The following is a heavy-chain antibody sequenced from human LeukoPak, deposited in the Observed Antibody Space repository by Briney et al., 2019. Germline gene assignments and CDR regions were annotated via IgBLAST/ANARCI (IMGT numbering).Heavy chain of an antibody. CDR2: FDPEDGET. Sequence: GASVKVSCKXSGYTLTELSMHWVRQAPRKGLEWMGGFDPEDGETIYAQKFQGRVTMTEDTSTDTAYMELSSLRSEDTAVYYCATGRLLEWFPRDAFDIWGQGTMVTVSS. CDR3: ATGRLLEWFPRDAFDI. D-gene: IGHD3-3*01. J-gene: IGHJ3*02. CDR1: GYTLTELS. V-gene: IGHV1-24*01.